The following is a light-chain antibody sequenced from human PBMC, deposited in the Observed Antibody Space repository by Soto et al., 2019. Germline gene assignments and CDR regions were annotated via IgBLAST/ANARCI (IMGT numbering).Light chain of an antibody. CDR1: SSDVGGHNY. V-gene: IGLV2-14*01. J-gene: IGLJ2*01. CDR2: EVS. CDR3: SSYTSSSTLV. Sequence: QSALTQPASVSGAPGQSITISCTGTSSDVGGHNYVSWYQQHPGKAPKRMIYEVSNRPSGISNRFSGSKSGNTASLTISGLQAEDEADYYCSSYTSSSTLVFGGGTKVTVL.